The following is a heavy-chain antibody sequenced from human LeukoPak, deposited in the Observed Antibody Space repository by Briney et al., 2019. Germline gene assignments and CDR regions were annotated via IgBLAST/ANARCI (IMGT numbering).Heavy chain of an antibody. D-gene: IGHD2-15*01. V-gene: IGHV4-4*09. CDR3: VHGGFYRHFDY. Sequence: SETLSLTCTVSGGPISSYYWSWIRQPPGKGLEWIGYIYTSGNTNYNPSLKSRVTISVDTSKNQFSLKLSSVTAADTAVYYCVHGGFYRHFDYWGQGTLVTVSS. CDR1: GGPISSYY. J-gene: IGHJ4*02. CDR2: IYTSGNT.